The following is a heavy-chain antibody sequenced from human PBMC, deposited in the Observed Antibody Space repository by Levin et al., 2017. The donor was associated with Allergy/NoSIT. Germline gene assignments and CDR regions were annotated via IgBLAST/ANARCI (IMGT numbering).Heavy chain of an antibody. J-gene: IGHJ4*02. CDR1: GYTFIGYL. D-gene: IGHD3-10*01. V-gene: IGHV1-2*02. CDR2: INPNNGDT. Sequence: ASVKVSCKTSGYTFIGYLLHWVRQAPGQGPEWMGRINPNNGDTDYAQKVEGRVTMTRDTSIGTAYTELRSLRSDDTAVYFCARDTMVRRVRADSWGLGSLVNVSS. CDR3: ARDTMVRRVRADS.